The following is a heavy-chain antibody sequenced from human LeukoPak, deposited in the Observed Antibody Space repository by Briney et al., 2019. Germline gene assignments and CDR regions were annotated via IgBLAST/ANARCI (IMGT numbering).Heavy chain of an antibody. V-gene: IGHV1-18*01. D-gene: IGHD5-24*01. CDR1: GYTLTSYG. CDR3: ARDRTQRRDGYNYGY. Sequence: ASVKVSCKASGYTLTSYGISWVRQAPGQGLEWMGWISAYNGNTNYAQKLQGRVTMPTDTSTSTAYMELRSLRSDDTAVYYCARDRTQRRDGYNYGYWGQGTLVTVSS. J-gene: IGHJ4*02. CDR2: ISAYNGNT.